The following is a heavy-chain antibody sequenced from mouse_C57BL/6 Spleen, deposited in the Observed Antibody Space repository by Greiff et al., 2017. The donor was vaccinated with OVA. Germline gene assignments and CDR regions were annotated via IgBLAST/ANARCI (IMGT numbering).Heavy chain of an antibody. CDR2: IWSDGST. J-gene: IGHJ1*03. V-gene: IGHV2-6-1*01. Sequence: VKLVESGPGLVAPSQSLSITCTVSGFSLTSYGVHWVRQPPGKGLEWLVVIWSDGSTTYNSALKSRLSISKDSSKSQVFLKMNSLQTDDTAMYYCARHYGSSYWYFDVWGTGTTVTVSS. D-gene: IGHD1-1*01. CDR3: ARHYGSSYWYFDV. CDR1: GFSLTSYG.